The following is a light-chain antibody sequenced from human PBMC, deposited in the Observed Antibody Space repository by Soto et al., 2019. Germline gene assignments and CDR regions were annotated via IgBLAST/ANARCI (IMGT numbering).Light chain of an antibody. CDR1: QSIANS. CDR2: GAS. J-gene: IGKJ1*01. CDR3: QQYGGSPRT. V-gene: IGKV3-20*01. Sequence: EIGVSQSPGTLSLSTGERASLSCRASQSIANSLAWYQQKPGQAPRPLIFGASNRATGIPDRFSGSGSGTDFTLTISRLEPGDFAVYHCQQYGGSPRTFGQRTKVDIK.